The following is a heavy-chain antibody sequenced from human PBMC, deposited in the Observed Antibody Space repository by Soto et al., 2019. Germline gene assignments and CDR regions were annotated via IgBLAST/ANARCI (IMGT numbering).Heavy chain of an antibody. CDR3: AKDTEYQLIGAFDI. CDR2: ISWNSGSI. Sequence: EVQLVESGGGLVQPGRSLRLSCAASGFTFDDYAMHWVRQAPGKGLEWVSGISWNSGSIGYADSVKGRFTISRDNAKNSLYLQMNSLRAEDTALYYCAKDTEYQLIGAFDIWGQGTMVTVSS. J-gene: IGHJ3*02. V-gene: IGHV3-9*01. CDR1: GFTFDDYA. D-gene: IGHD2-2*01.